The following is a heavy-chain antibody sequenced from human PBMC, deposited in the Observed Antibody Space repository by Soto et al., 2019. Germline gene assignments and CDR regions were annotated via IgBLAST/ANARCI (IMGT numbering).Heavy chain of an antibody. D-gene: IGHD3-16*02. V-gene: IGHV2-26*01. Sequence: SGPTLVNPTETLTLTCTVSGFSLSNARMGVSWIRQPPGKALEWLAHIFSNDEKSYSTSLKSRLTISKDTSKSQVVLTMTNMDPVDTATYYCARSMITFGGVIGLFDYWGQGTLVTAPQ. J-gene: IGHJ4*02. CDR2: IFSNDEK. CDR1: GFSLSNARMG. CDR3: ARSMITFGGVIGLFDY.